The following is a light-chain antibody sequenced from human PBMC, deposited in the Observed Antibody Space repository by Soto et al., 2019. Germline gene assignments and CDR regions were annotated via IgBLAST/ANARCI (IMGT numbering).Light chain of an antibody. V-gene: IGKV3-20*01. CDR3: HQYGSSPCT. CDR1: QSVSTTY. CDR2: GAS. Sequence: EIVLTQSPGTLSLSPGERATLSCRASQSVSTTYLGWYQQKPGQAPRLLIYGASSRATGIPDRFSGSGSGTEFTLTISRLEPEDFAVYYCHQYGSSPCTFGGGTKVDIK. J-gene: IGKJ4*01.